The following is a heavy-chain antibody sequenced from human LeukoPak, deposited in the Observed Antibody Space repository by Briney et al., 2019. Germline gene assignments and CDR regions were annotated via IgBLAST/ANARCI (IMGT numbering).Heavy chain of an antibody. J-gene: IGHJ4*02. CDR3: ARAGCSSTSCYVSPYDY. CDR2: ISYDGRNK. CDR1: GFTFSGYA. Sequence: GRSLRLSCAASGFTFSGYAMHWVRQAPGKGREWVAVISYDGRNKYYADSVKGRFTTSRDNSKNTLYLQMNSLRAEDTAVYYCARAGCSSTSCYVSPYDYWGQGTLVTVSS. V-gene: IGHV3-30*04. D-gene: IGHD2-2*01.